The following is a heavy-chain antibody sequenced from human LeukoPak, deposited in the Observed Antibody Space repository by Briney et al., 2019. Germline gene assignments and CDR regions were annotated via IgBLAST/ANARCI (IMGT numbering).Heavy chain of an antibody. D-gene: IGHD5-24*01. CDR1: GYSFTSYW. Sequence: GESLKISCKSSGYSFTSYWIGWVRQMPGKGLEWMGIIYPGDSDTRYSPSFQGQVTISADKSISTAYLQWSSLKASDTAMYYCARLGKMATTNINFDYWGQGTLVTVSS. CDR3: ARLGKMATTNINFDY. J-gene: IGHJ4*02. V-gene: IGHV5-51*01. CDR2: IYPGDSDT.